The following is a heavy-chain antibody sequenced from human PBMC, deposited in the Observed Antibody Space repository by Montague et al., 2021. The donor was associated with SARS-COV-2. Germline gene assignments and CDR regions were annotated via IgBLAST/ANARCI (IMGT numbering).Heavy chain of an antibody. CDR3: VRVVWFGELSLGDY. CDR2: IYHTGIT. CDR1: GDSISSTVYY. J-gene: IGHJ4*02. Sequence: SETLSLTCAVAGDSISSTVYYWGWMRQPPGKRLEWIGTIYHTGITHYNPSLKSRVTLSVDTSKNQLSLNVTSVTAADTAVYFCVRVVWFGELSLGDYWGQGTLVAVSS. V-gene: IGHV4-39*07. D-gene: IGHD3-10*01.